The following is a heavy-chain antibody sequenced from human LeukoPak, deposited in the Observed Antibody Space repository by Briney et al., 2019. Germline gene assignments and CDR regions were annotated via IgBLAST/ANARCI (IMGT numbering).Heavy chain of an antibody. V-gene: IGHV1-46*01. J-gene: IGHJ5*02. CDR1: GYTFTSYC. D-gene: IGHD6-13*01. CDR2: INPSGGST. Sequence: ASVKVSCKASGYTFTSYCMHWVRQAPGQGLEWMGIINPSGGSTSYAQKFQGRVTMTRDTSTSTVYMELSSLRSEDTAVYYCARDRWIAAQPANWFDPWGQGTLVTVSS. CDR3: ARDRWIAAQPANWFDP.